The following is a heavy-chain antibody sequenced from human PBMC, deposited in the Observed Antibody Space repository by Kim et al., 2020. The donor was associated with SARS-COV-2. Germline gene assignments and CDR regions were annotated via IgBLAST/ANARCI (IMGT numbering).Heavy chain of an antibody. CDR1: GGSFSGYY. CDR3: ARKAGGPGDI. V-gene: IGHV4-34*01. J-gene: IGHJ3*02. CDR2: INHSGST. D-gene: IGHD3-10*01. Sequence: SETLSLTCAVYGGSFSGYYWSWIRQPPGKGLEWIGEINHSGSTNYNPSLKSRVTISVDTSKNQFSLKLSSVTAADTAVYYCARKAGGPGDIWGQGTMVTVSS.